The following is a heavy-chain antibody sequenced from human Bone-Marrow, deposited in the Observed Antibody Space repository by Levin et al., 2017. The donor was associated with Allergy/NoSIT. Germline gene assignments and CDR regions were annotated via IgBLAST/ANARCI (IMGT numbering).Heavy chain of an antibody. CDR1: GFDFHIYV. CDR3: ARSHPLTGTTHFSYQDGMDV. CDR2: ITTGSNYK. D-gene: IGHD1/OR15-1a*01. Sequence: GESLKISCEASGFDFHIYVMNWVRQAPGKGLEWLSSITTGSNYKYYIDSVRGRFVISRDNGKNSLFLQMNSLRAEDTAVYYCARSHPLTGTTHFSYQDGMDVWGQGTTVTVSS. V-gene: IGHV3-21*01. J-gene: IGHJ6*02.